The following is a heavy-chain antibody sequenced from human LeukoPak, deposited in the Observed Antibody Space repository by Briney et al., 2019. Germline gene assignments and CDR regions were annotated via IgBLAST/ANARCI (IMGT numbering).Heavy chain of an antibody. V-gene: IGHV3-30*04. J-gene: IGHJ4*02. CDR3: ARDLELSAVYYFDS. Sequence: GGSLRLSCEASGFTFSIFPMHWVRQAPGKGLEWVALISSGGEKYYADSVKGRFTISRDNSKNMLYLQMNSLRADDTAAYYCARDLELSAVYYFDSWGQGTLVIVSS. CDR1: GFTFSIFP. CDR2: ISSGGEK. D-gene: IGHD3-3*01.